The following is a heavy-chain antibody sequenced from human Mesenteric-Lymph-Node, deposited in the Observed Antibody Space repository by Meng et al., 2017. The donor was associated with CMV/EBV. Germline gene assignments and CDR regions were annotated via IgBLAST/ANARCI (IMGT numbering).Heavy chain of an antibody. J-gene: IGHJ4*02. Sequence: GGSLRLSCAASGFSFSSYSMNWVRQAPGKGLEWVSSISSSSNYIYYTDSLKGRFTISRDNAKNSLYLQMNSLRAEDTAVYYCARDTRPGHIVVVIAFDYWGQGTLVTVSS. V-gene: IGHV3-21*01. CDR1: GFSFSSYS. CDR2: ISSSSNYI. D-gene: IGHD2-21*01. CDR3: ARDTRPGHIVVVIAFDY.